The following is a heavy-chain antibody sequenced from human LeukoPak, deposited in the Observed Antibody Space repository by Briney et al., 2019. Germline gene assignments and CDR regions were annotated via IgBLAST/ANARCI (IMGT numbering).Heavy chain of an antibody. CDR2: IRYDGSNK. J-gene: IGHJ5*02. V-gene: IGHV3-30*02. D-gene: IGHD3-10*01. CDR3: AKAYYYGSGSDLGFDP. CDR1: GFTFSSYG. Sequence: GGSLRLSCAASGFTFSSYGMHWVRQAPGKGLEWVAFIRYDGSNKYYADSVKGRFTISRDNSKNTLYLQMNSLRAEDTAVYYCAKAYYYGSGSDLGFDPWGQGTLVAVSP.